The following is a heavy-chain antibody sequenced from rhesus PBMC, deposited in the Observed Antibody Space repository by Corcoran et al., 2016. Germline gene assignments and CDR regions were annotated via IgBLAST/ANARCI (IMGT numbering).Heavy chain of an antibody. J-gene: IGHJ6*01. V-gene: IGHV4-122*02. CDR3: ARERAGLYSGLDS. CDR1: GGSISSSYYY. CDR2: ISYSGAP. D-gene: IGHD3-3*01. Sequence: QVQLQESGPGLVKPSETLSLTCAVSGGSISSSYYYWSWIRQAPGKGLEWIGYISYSGAPAYNPSLNSRVTISRDPSKNQFSLKLSSVTAADTAVYYCARERAGLYSGLDSWGQGVVVTVSS.